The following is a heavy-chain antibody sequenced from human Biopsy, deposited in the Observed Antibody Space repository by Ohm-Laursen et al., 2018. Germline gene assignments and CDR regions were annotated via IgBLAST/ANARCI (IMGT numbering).Heavy chain of an antibody. D-gene: IGHD5-24*01. J-gene: IGHJ6*02. Sequence: SLRLSCSASGLTFENYAMNWVRQAPGKGLEWVSGISWNSGSVVYADSVKGRFTISRDNAKSSLFPQMNSLRAEDTAVYYCARDVEGFYSYAMDVWGQGTTVTVSS. CDR3: ARDVEGFYSYAMDV. V-gene: IGHV3-9*01. CDR1: GLTFENYA. CDR2: ISWNSGSV.